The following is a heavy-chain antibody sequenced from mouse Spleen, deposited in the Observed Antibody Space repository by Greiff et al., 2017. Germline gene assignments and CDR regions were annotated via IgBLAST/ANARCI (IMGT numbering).Heavy chain of an antibody. J-gene: IGHJ2*01. Sequence: VQLQESGAELVRPGASVTLSCKASGYTFTDYEMHWVKQTPVHGLEWIRAIDPETGGTAYNQKFKGKAILTADKSSSTAYMELRSLTSEDSAVYYCTRRGDYYDGSYYFDYWGQGTTLTVSS. CDR2: IDPETGGT. D-gene: IGHD1-1*01. CDR1: GYTFTDYE. CDR3: TRRGDYYDGSYYFDY. V-gene: IGHV1-15*01.